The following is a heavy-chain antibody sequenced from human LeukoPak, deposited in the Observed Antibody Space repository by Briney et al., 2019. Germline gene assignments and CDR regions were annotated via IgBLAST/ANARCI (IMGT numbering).Heavy chain of an antibody. Sequence: TGGSLRLSCAASGFTFSSYGMSWVRQAPGKGLEWVSAITGSGGTTYYADSVKGRFTISRDNSKNTLYMQMNSLRAGDTAVYYCAKTLWGLTLLSSDSWGQGTLVTVSS. CDR3: AKTLWGLTLLSSDS. J-gene: IGHJ4*02. CDR2: ITGSGGTT. D-gene: IGHD3-16*01. V-gene: IGHV3-23*01. CDR1: GFTFSSYG.